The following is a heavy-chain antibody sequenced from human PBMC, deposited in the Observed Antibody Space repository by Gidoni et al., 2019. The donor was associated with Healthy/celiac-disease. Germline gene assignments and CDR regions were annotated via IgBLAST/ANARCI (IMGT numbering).Heavy chain of an antibody. V-gene: IGHV3-23*01. CDR2: ISGSGGST. Sequence: EVQLLESGGGLVQPGGSLRLSCAASGFTFSSYAMSWVRQAPGKGLEWVSAISGSGGSTYYADSVKGRFTISRDNSKNTLYLQMNSLRAEDTAVYYCAKGGLPYYDILTGYYRAFDYWGQGTLVTVSS. D-gene: IGHD3-9*01. CDR3: AKGGLPYYDILTGYYRAFDY. J-gene: IGHJ4*02. CDR1: GFTFSSYA.